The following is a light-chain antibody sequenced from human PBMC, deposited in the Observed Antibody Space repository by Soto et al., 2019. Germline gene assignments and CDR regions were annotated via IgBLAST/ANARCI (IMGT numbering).Light chain of an antibody. V-gene: IGLV2-14*03. J-gene: IGLJ2*01. CDR1: RSDIGDYNF. CDR3: CSYARSNFVV. Sequence: QSALTQPASVSGSPGQLITISCTGSRSDIGDYNFVSWYQQHPGKAPKLMIYEVNDRPSGVSNRFSGSKSGNTASLTISGLQTEDEADYYCCSYARSNFVVFGGGTKLTVL. CDR2: EVN.